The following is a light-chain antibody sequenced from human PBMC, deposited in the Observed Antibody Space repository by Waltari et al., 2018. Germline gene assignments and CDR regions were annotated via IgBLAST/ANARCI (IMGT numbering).Light chain of an antibody. CDR2: DVN. V-gene: IGLV2-14*03. J-gene: IGLJ3*02. CDR3: SSFTRASSWV. Sequence: HSALAQPASVSGSPGQSITIPCTGTSSDVGAYNYVPWYQQHPGKAPRLMIYDVNNRPSGVSKRFSGSKSGNTASLTISGLQAEDEADYYCSSFTRASSWVFGGGTKLTV. CDR1: SSDVGAYNY.